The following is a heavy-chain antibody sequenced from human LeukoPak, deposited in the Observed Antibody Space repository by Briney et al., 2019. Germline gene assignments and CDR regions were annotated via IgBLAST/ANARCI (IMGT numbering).Heavy chain of an antibody. V-gene: IGHV3-48*01. CDR3: AGLGCSSTTCFDY. Sequence: PGGSLRLSCAASGFAFSSYSMNWVRQAPGKGLEWVSYISSSSSTIYYADSVKGRFTISRDNAKNSLYLQMNSLRAEDTAVYYCAGLGCSSTTCFDYWGQGTLVTVSS. D-gene: IGHD2-2*01. J-gene: IGHJ4*02. CDR2: ISSSSSTI. CDR1: GFAFSSYS.